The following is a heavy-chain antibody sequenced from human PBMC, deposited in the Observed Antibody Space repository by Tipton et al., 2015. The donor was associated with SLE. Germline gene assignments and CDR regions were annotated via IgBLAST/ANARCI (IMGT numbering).Heavy chain of an antibody. CDR1: GFTVSSNY. V-gene: IGHV3-53*01. CDR3: AKPDPSGNYGLWD. Sequence: GSLRLSCAASGFTVSSNYMSWVRQAPGKGLEWVSVIYSGGSTYYADSVKGRFTISRDNSKNTLYLQMNSLRAEDTAVYYCAKPDPSGNYGLWDWGQGTLVTVSS. D-gene: IGHD1-26*01. J-gene: IGHJ4*02. CDR2: IYSGGST.